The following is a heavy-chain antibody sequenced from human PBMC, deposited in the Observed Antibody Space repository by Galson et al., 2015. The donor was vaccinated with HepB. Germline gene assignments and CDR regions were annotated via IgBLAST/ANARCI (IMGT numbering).Heavy chain of an antibody. Sequence: SVKVSCKASGYTFTSYGISWVRQAPGQGLEWVGWISAYNGNTNYAQKLQGRVTMTTDTSTSTAYMELRSLRSDDTAVYYCARDYTGYDFWSGLSWFDPWGQGTLVTVSS. V-gene: IGHV1-18*01. CDR3: ARDYTGYDFWSGLSWFDP. CDR2: ISAYNGNT. J-gene: IGHJ5*02. D-gene: IGHD3-3*01. CDR1: GYTFTSYG.